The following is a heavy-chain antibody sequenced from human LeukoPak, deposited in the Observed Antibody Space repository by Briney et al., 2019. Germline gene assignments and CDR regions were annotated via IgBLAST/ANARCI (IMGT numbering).Heavy chain of an antibody. V-gene: IGHV1-69*05. J-gene: IGHJ5*02. D-gene: IGHD3-10*01. Sequence: ASVKVSCKASGDSFGTYGITWVRQALGQGLEWMGGFNPIFGSAQYAQKFQGRVTITMDVSARTVYMELSSLRSEDTTIYYCARDFGSGVFDPWGQGTLVTVSS. CDR2: FNPIFGSA. CDR3: ARDFGSGVFDP. CDR1: GDSFGTYG.